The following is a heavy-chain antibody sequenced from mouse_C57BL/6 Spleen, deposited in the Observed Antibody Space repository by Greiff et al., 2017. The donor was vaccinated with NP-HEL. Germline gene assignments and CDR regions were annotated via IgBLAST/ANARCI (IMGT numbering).Heavy chain of an antibody. V-gene: IGHV3-6*01. D-gene: IGHD2-5*01. Sequence: EVKLMESGPGLVKPSQSLSLTCSVTGYSITSGYYWNWIRQFPGNKLEWMGYISYDGSNNYNPSLKNRISITRDTSKNQFFLKLNSVTTEDTATYYCAREGSNYEFAYWGQGTLVTVSA. CDR3: AREGSNYEFAY. CDR1: GYSITSGYY. J-gene: IGHJ3*01. CDR2: ISYDGSN.